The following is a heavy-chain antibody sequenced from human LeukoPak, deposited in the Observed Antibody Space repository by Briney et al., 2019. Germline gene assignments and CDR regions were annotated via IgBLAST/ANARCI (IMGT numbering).Heavy chain of an antibody. CDR1: GXTFKICG. V-gene: IGHV3-33*01. Sequence: AGWSLRLSWAASGXTFKICGMHWVRQAPDRGREWVGVIWNDGSTTFYAESVRGRFTISRDNSKNTLYLQMNSLRAEDTAVYYCARDRTNFVDYWGQGTLVTVSS. CDR2: IWNDGSTT. CDR3: ARDRTNFVDY. D-gene: IGHD3-9*01. J-gene: IGHJ4*02.